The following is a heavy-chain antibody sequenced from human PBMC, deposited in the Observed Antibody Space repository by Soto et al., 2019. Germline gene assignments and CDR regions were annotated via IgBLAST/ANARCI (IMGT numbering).Heavy chain of an antibody. D-gene: IGHD2-8*01. V-gene: IGHV1-69*01. Sequence: QVQLVQSGAEVKKPGSSVKVSCKASGGTFSSYAISWVRQAPGQGLEWMGGIIPIFGTANYAQKFQGSITITPDESTSTAYMELRSLRSEDTAMYYCAMRSGKMVYAPREAFDYWGQGTLVTVSS. CDR1: GGTFSSYA. CDR2: IIPIFGTA. J-gene: IGHJ4*02. CDR3: AMRSGKMVYAPREAFDY.